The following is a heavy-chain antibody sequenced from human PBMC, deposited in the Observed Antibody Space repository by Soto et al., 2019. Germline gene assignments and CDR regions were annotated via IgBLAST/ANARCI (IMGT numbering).Heavy chain of an antibody. CDR2: ISGSGGST. D-gene: IGHD3-9*01. Sequence: LRLSCAASGFTFSIFAMSWVRQSPGKGLEWVSTISGSGGSTYYADAVKRRFTISRDNSMGTLYLQMKSLRVEDTAIYFCVSWVSQHFDNWGRGILVTVSS. J-gene: IGHJ4*02. V-gene: IGHV3-23*01. CDR3: VSWVSQHFDN. CDR1: GFTFSIFA.